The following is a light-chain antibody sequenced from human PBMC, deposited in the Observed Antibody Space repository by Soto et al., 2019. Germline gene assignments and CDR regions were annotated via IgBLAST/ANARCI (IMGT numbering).Light chain of an antibody. CDR2: KDS. J-gene: IGLJ2*01. CDR3: YSATGTSVI. V-gene: IGLV3-27*01. CDR1: VLSRKF. Sequence: SSELTQPSSVSVSPGQTAIITCSGDVLSRKFARWFQQKPGQAPVLVIFKDSERPSGIPDRFSGSSSGTTVTLTITGAQPEDEADYYCYSATGTSVIFGGGTKLTVL.